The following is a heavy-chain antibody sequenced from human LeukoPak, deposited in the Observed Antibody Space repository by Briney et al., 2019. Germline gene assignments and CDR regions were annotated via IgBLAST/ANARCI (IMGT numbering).Heavy chain of an antibody. D-gene: IGHD2-2*01. Sequence: TLSLTCAVYGGSFSGYYWSWIRQPPGKGLEWIGEINHSGSTNYTPSLKSRVTISVDTSKNQFSLKLSSVTAADTAVYYCARNCSSISCERGGDYWGQGTLV. J-gene: IGHJ4*02. CDR3: ARNCSSISCERGGDY. V-gene: IGHV4-34*01. CDR1: GGSFSGYY. CDR2: INHSGST.